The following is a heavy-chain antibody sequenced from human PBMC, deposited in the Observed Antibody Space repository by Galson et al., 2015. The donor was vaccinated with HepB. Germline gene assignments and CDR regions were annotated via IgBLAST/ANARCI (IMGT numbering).Heavy chain of an antibody. D-gene: IGHD3-22*01. CDR1: GFTFSTYW. CDR3: AKGGIMDYYDRSGHFDWFDP. J-gene: IGHJ5*02. CDR2: IKQDESEK. V-gene: IGHV3-7*03. Sequence: SLRLSCAASGFTFSTYWMSWVRQAPGKGLEWVADIKQDESEKYYADSVKGRFTISRDNSKNTLYLQMNSLRVEDTALYYCAKGGIMDYYDRSGHFDWFDPWGQGTLVTVSS.